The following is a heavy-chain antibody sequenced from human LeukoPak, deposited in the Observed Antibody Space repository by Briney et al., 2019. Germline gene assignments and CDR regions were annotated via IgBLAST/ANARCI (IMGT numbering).Heavy chain of an antibody. CDR3: AKEFDSYYYIDV. CDR2: ISGSGGST. D-gene: IGHD3-10*01. J-gene: IGHJ6*03. CDR1: GFTFRSYA. V-gene: IGHV3-23*01. Sequence: GGSLRLSCAVSGFTFRSYAMSWVRQAPGKGLEWVSGISGSGGSTYYADSVKGRFTISRDNSKNTLYLQMNSLRAEDTAVYYCAKEFDSYYYIDVWGKGTTVTVSS.